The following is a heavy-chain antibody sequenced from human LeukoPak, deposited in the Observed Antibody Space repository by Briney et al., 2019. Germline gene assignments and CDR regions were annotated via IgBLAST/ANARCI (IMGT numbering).Heavy chain of an antibody. CDR3: AKGAYCSSTSCYSVLRGAFDI. CDR2: ISWNSGSI. CDR1: GFTFDDYA. V-gene: IGHV3-9*01. D-gene: IGHD2-2*01. J-gene: IGHJ3*02. Sequence: PGRSLRLSCAASGFTFDDYAMHWVRQAPGKGLEWVSGISWNSGSIGYADSVKGRFTISRDNAKNSLYLQMNSPRAEDTALYYCAKGAYCSSTSCYSVLRGAFDIWGQGTMVTVSS.